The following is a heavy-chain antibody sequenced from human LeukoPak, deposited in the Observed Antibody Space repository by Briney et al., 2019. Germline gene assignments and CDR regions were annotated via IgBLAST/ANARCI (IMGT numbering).Heavy chain of an antibody. D-gene: IGHD6-13*01. V-gene: IGHV4-4*07. CDR1: GGSISNYY. Sequence: SETLSLTCNVSGGSISNYYWSWIRQPPGKGLEWIGRIYTSGSTNYNPSLKSRVTMSVDTSKNQFSLKLSSVTAADTAVYFCARFRSSTWYIDYWGQGTLVTVSS. CDR3: ARFRSSTWYIDY. CDR2: IYTSGST. J-gene: IGHJ4*02.